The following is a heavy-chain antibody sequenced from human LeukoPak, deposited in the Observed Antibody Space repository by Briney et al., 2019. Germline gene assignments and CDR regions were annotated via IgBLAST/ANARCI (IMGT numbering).Heavy chain of an antibody. CDR3: ARHDGDSGVPAEFDY. J-gene: IGHJ4*02. D-gene: IGHD2-2*01. V-gene: IGHV4-39*01. Sequence: SETLSLTCTVSGGSISSSSYYWGWIRQPPGKGLEWIGSIYYSGSTYYNPSLKSRVTISVDTSKNQFSLKLSSVTAADTAVYYCARHDGDSGVPAEFDYWGQGTLVTVSS. CDR1: GGSISSSSYY. CDR2: IYYSGST.